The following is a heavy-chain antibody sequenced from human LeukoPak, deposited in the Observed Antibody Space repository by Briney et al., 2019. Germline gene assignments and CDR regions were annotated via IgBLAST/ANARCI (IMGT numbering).Heavy chain of an antibody. D-gene: IGHD3-3*01. CDR2: ISYDGSNK. Sequence: TGGSLILSCAASGFTFSSYGMHWVRQAPGKGLEWVAVISYDGSNKYYADSVKGRFTISRDNSKNTLYLQMNSLRAEDTAVYFCARLLEWFQNFDYWGQGTLVTVSS. CDR3: ARLLEWFQNFDY. CDR1: GFTFSSYG. J-gene: IGHJ4*02. V-gene: IGHV3-30*03.